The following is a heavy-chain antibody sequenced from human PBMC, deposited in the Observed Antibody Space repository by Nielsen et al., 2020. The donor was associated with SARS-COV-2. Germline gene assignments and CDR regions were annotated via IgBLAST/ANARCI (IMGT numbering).Heavy chain of an antibody. Sequence: SVKVSCKASGGTFSSYAISWVRQAPGQGLEWMGGIIPIFGTANYAQKFQGRVTITADESTSTAYMELSSLRSEDTAVYYCARDLLRGSVPAAMLVRWYYYYYYGMDVWGQGTTVTVSS. V-gene: IGHV1-69*13. CDR3: ARDLLRGSVPAAMLVRWYYYYYYGMDV. D-gene: IGHD2-2*01. CDR2: IIPIFGTA. CDR1: GGTFSSYA. J-gene: IGHJ6*02.